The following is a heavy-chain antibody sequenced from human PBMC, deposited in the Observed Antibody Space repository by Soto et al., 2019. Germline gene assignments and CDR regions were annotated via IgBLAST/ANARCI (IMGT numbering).Heavy chain of an antibody. D-gene: IGHD1-1*01. Sequence: GGSLRLSCAVSGFTVSNNYMSWVRQAPGKGLEGVSVIYSGGYTAYGDSVKGRFTISRDNSKNTLYLQMNSLRADDTAVYYCVRADPQCAHNNCPSLDYWGPGTLVTVSS. V-gene: IGHV3-53*01. CDR2: IYSGGYT. CDR1: GFTVSNNY. J-gene: IGHJ4*02. CDR3: VRADPQCAHNNCPSLDY.